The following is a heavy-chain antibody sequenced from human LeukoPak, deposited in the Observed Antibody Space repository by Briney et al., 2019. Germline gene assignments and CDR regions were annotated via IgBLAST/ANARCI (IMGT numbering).Heavy chain of an antibody. D-gene: IGHD3-10*01. J-gene: IGHJ4*02. CDR3: ARRRTSMVRGVQFDY. CDR2: IYYSGST. V-gene: IGHV4-39*01. Sequence: SETLSLTCTVSGGSISSSSYYWGWIRQPPGKGLEWIGSIYYSGSTYYNPSLKSRVTISVDTSKNQFSLKLSSVTAADTAVYYCARRRTSMVRGVQFDYWGQGTLVTVSS. CDR1: GGSISSSSYY.